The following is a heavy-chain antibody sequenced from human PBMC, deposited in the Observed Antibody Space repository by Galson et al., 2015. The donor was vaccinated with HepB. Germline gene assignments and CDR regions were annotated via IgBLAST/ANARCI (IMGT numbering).Heavy chain of an antibody. CDR3: AKDLGGGWYEAMDY. D-gene: IGHD6-19*01. J-gene: IGHJ4*02. CDR2: VRGSGIKP. CDR1: GSTFSDYG. V-gene: IGHV3-23*01. Sequence: SLRLSCAASGSTFSDYGMNWVRQSPEKGLEWISNVRGSGIKPFYTDSVRGRFTISRDNSKNTLYLQMDSLRVEDTAIYYCAKDLGGGWYEAMDYWGQGILVTVSS.